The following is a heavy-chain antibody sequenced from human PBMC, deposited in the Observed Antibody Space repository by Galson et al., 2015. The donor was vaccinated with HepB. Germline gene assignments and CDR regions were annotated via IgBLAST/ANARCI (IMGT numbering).Heavy chain of an antibody. CDR1: GYTFTGYY. D-gene: IGHD6-19*01. J-gene: IGHJ4*02. CDR3: AREKLQVAVALDGFDY. Sequence: SVKVSCKASGYTFTGYYMHWVRQAPGQGLEWMGWINPNSGGTNYAQKFQGRVTMTRDTSISTAYMELSRLRSDDTAVYYCAREKLQVAVALDGFDYWGQGTLVTVSS. V-gene: IGHV1-2*02. CDR2: INPNSGGT.